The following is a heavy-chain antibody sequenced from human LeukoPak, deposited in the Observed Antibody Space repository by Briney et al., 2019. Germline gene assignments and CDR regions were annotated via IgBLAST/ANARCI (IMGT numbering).Heavy chain of an antibody. CDR1: GYSFTSYW. D-gene: IGHD6-19*01. CDR2: IYPGDSDT. J-gene: IGHJ6*02. V-gene: IGHV5-51*01. Sequence: GEPLKISCKGSGYSFTSYWIGWVRQMPGKGLEWMGIIYPGDSDTRYSPSFQGQVTISADKSISTAYLQWSSLKASDTAMYYCARVGTVAGTTYYYYYGMDVWGQGTTVTVSS. CDR3: ARVGTVAGTTYYYYYGMDV.